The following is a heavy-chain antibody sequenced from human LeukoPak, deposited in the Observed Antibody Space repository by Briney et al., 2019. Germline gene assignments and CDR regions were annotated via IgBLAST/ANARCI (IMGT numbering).Heavy chain of an antibody. Sequence: GGSLRLSCAASRFTFSSYWMNWVRQAPGKGLEWVANIKQDGREKHYVDSVKGRFTISRDNAKSSLYLQMSSLRVEDTAVYYCARGRGYVNWAFDIWGQGTVVTVFS. J-gene: IGHJ3*02. CDR1: RFTFSSYW. CDR2: IKQDGREK. D-gene: IGHD1-20*01. V-gene: IGHV3-7*01. CDR3: ARGRGYVNWAFDI.